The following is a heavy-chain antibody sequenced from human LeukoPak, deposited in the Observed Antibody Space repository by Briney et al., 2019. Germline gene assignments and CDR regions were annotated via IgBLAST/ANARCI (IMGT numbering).Heavy chain of an antibody. D-gene: IGHD5-18*01. V-gene: IGHV4-59*01. Sequence: PSETLSLTCAVYGGSFSSYYWSWIRQPPGKGLEWIGYIYYSGSTNYNPSLKSRVTISVDTSKNQFSLKLSSVTAADTAVYYCARVSILSVDTAMAAYYYYYGMDVWGQGTTVTVSS. CDR2: IYYSGST. J-gene: IGHJ6*02. CDR3: ARVSILSVDTAMAAYYYYYGMDV. CDR1: GGSFSSYY.